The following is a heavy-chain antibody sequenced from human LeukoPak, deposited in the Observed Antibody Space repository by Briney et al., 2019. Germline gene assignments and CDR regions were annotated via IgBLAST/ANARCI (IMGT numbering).Heavy chain of an antibody. Sequence: SETLSLTCAVYGGSFSGYYWSWIRQPPGKGLEWIGEINHSGSTNYDPSLKSRVTISVDTSKNQFSLKLSSVTAADTAVYYCARGRSYYDSSGYRYYYYYMDVWGKGTTVTVSS. CDR1: GGSFSGYY. CDR3: ARGRSYYDSSGYRYYYYYMDV. J-gene: IGHJ6*03. D-gene: IGHD3-22*01. V-gene: IGHV4-34*01. CDR2: INHSGST.